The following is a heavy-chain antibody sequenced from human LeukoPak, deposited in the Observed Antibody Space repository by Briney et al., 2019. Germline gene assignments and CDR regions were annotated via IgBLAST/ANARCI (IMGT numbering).Heavy chain of an antibody. J-gene: IGHJ4*02. Sequence: ASVKVSCKVSGYTLTELSMHWVRQAAGKGLEWMGGFDPEDGETIYAQKFQGRVTMTEDTSTDTAYMELSSLRSEDTAVYYCATAGGITMVRGVEYFFDYWGQGTLVTVSS. D-gene: IGHD3-10*01. CDR1: GYTLTELS. V-gene: IGHV1-24*01. CDR2: FDPEDGET. CDR3: ATAGGITMVRGVEYFFDY.